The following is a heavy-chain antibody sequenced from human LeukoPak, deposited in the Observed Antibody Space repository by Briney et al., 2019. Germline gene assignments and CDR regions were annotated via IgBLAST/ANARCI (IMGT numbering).Heavy chain of an antibody. V-gene: IGHV4-30-4*01. J-gene: IGHJ1*01. D-gene: IGHD3-16*01. Sequence: SQTLSLTCTVSGDSISSGAYAWTWIRQSPGKGLEWIGYVYNSGGTHYNSSLKCRLSISADMSQNKFSLNLSSVTAADTAVYYCARYEYARSDNTGLRYFHHWGQGTLVTVSS. CDR3: ARYEYARSDNTGLRYFHH. CDR1: GDSISSGAYA. CDR2: VYNSGGT.